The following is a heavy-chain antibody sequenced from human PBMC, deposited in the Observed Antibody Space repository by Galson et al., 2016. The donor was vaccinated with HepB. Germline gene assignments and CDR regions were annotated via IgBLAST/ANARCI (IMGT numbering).Heavy chain of an antibody. Sequence: SLRLSCAASGFTFYSHAMHWVRQAPGKGLEWLAVISSDGSKINYADSVKGRFTISRDNSKNTLYLQMNSLRGEDTAVYYCARSQARDVREVGGYFQHWGQGTLVTVSS. D-gene: IGHD3-10*01. CDR3: ARSQARDVREVGGYFQH. CDR2: ISSDGSKI. V-gene: IGHV3-30-3*01. J-gene: IGHJ1*01. CDR1: GFTFYSHA.